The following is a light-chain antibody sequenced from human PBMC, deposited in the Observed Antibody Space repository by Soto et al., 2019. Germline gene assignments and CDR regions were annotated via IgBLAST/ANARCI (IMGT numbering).Light chain of an antibody. V-gene: IGKV4-1*01. J-gene: IGKJ5*01. CDR2: WAS. CDR1: QSVLYSSNNKNY. Sequence: DIVMTQSPDSLAVSLGERATINCKSSQSVLYSSNNKNYLAWYQQKPGQPPKLLIYWASTRESGVPDRFSASGSGTDFTLTISKVEPEDFAVYYCQQYGTPRSVTFGQGTRLEIK. CDR3: QQYGTPRSVT.